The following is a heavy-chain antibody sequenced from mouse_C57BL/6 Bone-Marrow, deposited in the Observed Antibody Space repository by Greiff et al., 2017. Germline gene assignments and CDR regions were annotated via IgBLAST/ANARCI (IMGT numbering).Heavy chain of an antibody. D-gene: IGHD1-1*01. J-gene: IGHJ4*01. CDR3: ARRDGGGSSYDAMDY. CDR2: ISNGGGST. Sequence: EVKLVESGGGLVQPGGSLKLSCAASGFTFSDYYMYWVRQTPEKRLEWVAYISNGGGSTYYPDTVKGRFTISSDNAKNTLYLQMSRMKSEDTAMYYCARRDGGGSSYDAMDYWGQGTSVTVSS. CDR1: GFTFSDYY. V-gene: IGHV5-12*01.